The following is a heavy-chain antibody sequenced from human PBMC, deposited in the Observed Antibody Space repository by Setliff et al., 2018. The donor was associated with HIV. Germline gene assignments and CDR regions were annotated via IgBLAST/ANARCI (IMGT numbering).Heavy chain of an antibody. CDR3: ARDRGRWGGYGNGESTAEGRIVGGTPTRVDTPKPLQSLP. CDR1: GGSISSGSYY. J-gene: IGHJ5*02. V-gene: IGHV4-61*02. CDR2: IYTSGST. Sequence: LSLTCTVSGGSISSGSYYWNWIRQPAGKGLEWIGRIYTSGSTNYNPSLRRRVTISVDTSKNQFSLKLNSVTAAEPAVYYCARDRGRWGGYGNGESTAEGRIVGGTPTRVDTPKPLQSLPWG. D-gene: IGHD5-12*01.